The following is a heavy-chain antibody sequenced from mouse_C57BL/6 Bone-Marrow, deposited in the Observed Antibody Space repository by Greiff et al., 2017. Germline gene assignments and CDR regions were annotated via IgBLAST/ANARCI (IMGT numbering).Heavy chain of an antibody. Sequence: VQLQQSGAELVKPGASVKLSCKASGYTFTSYYMYWVKQRPGQGLEWIGGINPSSGSTNFNEKFKSKATLTVDKSSSKASLQLSSLTSEDSSCYYCTKYPYLCAFGYWVQGTSLTGSS. CDR1: GYTFTSYY. CDR2: INPSSGST. V-gene: IGHV1S81*02. D-gene: IGHD5-1-1*01. CDR3: TKYPYLCAFGY. J-gene: IGHJ2*02.